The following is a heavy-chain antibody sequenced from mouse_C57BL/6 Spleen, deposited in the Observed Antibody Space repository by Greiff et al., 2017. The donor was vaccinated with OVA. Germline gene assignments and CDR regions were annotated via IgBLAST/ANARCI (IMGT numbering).Heavy chain of an antibody. CDR2: IDPSDSYT. J-gene: IGHJ2*01. CDR3: AISGVLDY. D-gene: IGHD5-1*01. V-gene: IGHV1-69*01. CDR1: GYTFTSYW. Sequence: QVQLQQPGAELVMPGASVKLSCKASGYTFTSYWMHWVKQRPGQGLEWIGEIDPSDSYTNYNQKFKGKSTLTVDKSSSTAYMQLSSLTSEDSAVYNCAISGVLDYGGQGHTLTVSS.